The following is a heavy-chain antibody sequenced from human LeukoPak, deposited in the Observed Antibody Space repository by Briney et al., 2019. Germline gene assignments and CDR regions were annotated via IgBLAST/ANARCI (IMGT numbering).Heavy chain of an antibody. J-gene: IGHJ4*02. CDR3: ARFHRGWYFDY. Sequence: PGGSLRLSCVASGFTVSSNSMNWVRQAPGKGLEWVSILFSGGSALYADSVKGRFTISRDNSKNTLFLQMNSLRAEDTAVYYWARFHRGWYFDYWGQGTLVTVSS. V-gene: IGHV3-53*01. CDR1: GFTVSSNS. CDR2: LFSGGSA. D-gene: IGHD2-15*01.